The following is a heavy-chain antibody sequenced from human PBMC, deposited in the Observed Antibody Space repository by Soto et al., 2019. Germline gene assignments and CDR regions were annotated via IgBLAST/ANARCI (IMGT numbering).Heavy chain of an antibody. CDR3: ARLTRTTGSHTIWYFDY. V-gene: IGHV1-2*04. CDR1: GYTFTSYA. Sequence: ASVKVSCKASGYTFTSYAMHWVRQAPGQRLEWMGWINPSSGNTKYAQKFQGWVTMTRDTSISTAYMELSRLRSDDTAVYYCARLTRTTGSHTIWYFDYWGQGTLVTVSS. J-gene: IGHJ4*02. D-gene: IGHD1-1*01. CDR2: INPSSGNT.